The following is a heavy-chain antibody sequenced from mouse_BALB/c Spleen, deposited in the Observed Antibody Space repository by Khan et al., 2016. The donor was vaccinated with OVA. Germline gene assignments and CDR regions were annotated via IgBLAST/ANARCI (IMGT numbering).Heavy chain of an antibody. Sequence: QVQLQQSGAELVKPGASVELSCKTSGYTFTSYWIQWVKQRPGQGLGWIGQIFPGTGTTYYNENFKGKATLTVDTSSSTAYMPLSRLTSEVSAVYFCAWGYFGDDEFVCWGQGTLVTVAP. CDR1: GYTFTSYW. CDR2: IFPGTGTT. CDR3: AWGYFGDDEFVC. J-gene: IGHJ3*01. V-gene: IGHV1S132*01. D-gene: IGHD2-2*01.